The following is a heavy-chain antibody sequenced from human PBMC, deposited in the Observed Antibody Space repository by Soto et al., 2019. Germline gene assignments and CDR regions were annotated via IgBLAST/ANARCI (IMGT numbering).Heavy chain of an antibody. J-gene: IGHJ4*02. CDR3: VKGSEDIVLMVYASGFDY. CDR1: GFTFSSYA. Sequence: GGSLRLSCSASGFTFSSYAMHWVRQAPGKGLEYVSAISSNGGSTYYADSVKGRFTISRDNSKNTLYLQMGSLRAEDTAVYYCVKGSEDIVLMVYASGFDYWGQGTLVTVSS. D-gene: IGHD2-8*01. V-gene: IGHV3-64D*08. CDR2: ISSNGGST.